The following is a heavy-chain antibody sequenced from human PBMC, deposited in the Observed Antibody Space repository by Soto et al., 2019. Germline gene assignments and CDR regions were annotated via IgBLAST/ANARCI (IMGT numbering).Heavy chain of an antibody. J-gene: IGHJ6*03. CDR3: ARQKYQLLYRFGYMDV. Sequence: SETLSLTCTVSGGSISSYYWSWIRQPPGKGLEWIGYIYYSGSTNYNPSLKSRVTISVDTSKNQFSLKLSSVTAADTAVYYCARQKYQLLYRFGYMDVWGKGTTVTVSS. D-gene: IGHD2-2*02. V-gene: IGHV4-59*08. CDR1: GGSISSYY. CDR2: IYYSGST.